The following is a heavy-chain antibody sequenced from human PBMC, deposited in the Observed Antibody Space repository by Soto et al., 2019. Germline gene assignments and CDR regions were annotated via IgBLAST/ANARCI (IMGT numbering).Heavy chain of an antibody. CDR1: GFTFSSYA. CDR2: ISYDGSNK. J-gene: IGHJ4*02. CDR3: ARHKRALRFLEWSYYFDY. D-gene: IGHD3-3*01. V-gene: IGHV3-30-3*01. Sequence: ESGGGVVQPGRSLRLSCAASGFTFSSYAMHWVRQAPGKGLEWVAVISYDGSNKYYADSVKGRFTISRDNSKNTRYLQMSRLRAADTAVYYCARHKRALRFLEWSYYFDYWGQGTLVTVSS.